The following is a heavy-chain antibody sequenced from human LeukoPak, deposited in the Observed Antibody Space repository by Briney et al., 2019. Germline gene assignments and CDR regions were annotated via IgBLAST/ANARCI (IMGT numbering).Heavy chain of an antibody. CDR1: GFMLSSHW. Sequence: GGSLRLSSAASGFMLSSHWMSWVRQAPGKGLEWLANIKQDGSERHYVDSVMGRFTISRDDAKNLVYLQMNSLRAEDTPVYYCAREISSWFRTEGRFDPWGQGTLVTVSS. J-gene: IGHJ5*02. CDR2: IKQDGSER. D-gene: IGHD6-13*01. CDR3: AREISSWFRTEGRFDP. V-gene: IGHV3-7*01.